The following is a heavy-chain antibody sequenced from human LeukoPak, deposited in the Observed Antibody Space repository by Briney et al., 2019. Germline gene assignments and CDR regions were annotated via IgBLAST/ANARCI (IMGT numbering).Heavy chain of an antibody. J-gene: IGHJ5*02. Sequence: SVKVSCKASGGTFSSYAISWVRQAPGQGLEWMGGIIPIFGTANYAQKFQGRVTITADESTSTAYMELSSLRSEDTAAYYCARVATPGRAVAENWFDPWGQGTLVTVSS. D-gene: IGHD6-19*01. CDR1: GGTFSSYA. CDR2: IIPIFGTA. V-gene: IGHV1-69*13. CDR3: ARVATPGRAVAENWFDP.